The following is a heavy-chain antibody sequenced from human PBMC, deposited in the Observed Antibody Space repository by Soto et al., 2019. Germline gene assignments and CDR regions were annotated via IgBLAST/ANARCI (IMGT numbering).Heavy chain of an antibody. J-gene: IGHJ6*01. D-gene: IGHD2-15*01. Sequence: QVQLVQSGAEVKKPGASVKVSCTASGYTFIDYYMHWVRQAPGQGLEWMGWINPSSGGTHFAQKFQGRVARDRDTSISIGYMEVGRLESDDTAQYFWARRRGYDCPASHCYAFSGLGVLGQGTRVTVSS. CDR1: GYTFIDYY. V-gene: IGHV1-2*02. CDR3: ARRRGYDCPASHCYAFSGLGV. CDR2: INPSSGGT.